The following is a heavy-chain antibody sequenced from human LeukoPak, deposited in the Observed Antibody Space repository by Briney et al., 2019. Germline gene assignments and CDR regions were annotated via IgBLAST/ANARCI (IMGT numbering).Heavy chain of an antibody. V-gene: IGHV4-31*03. J-gene: IGHJ4*02. CDR2: IYYSGST. D-gene: IGHD2-2*01. CDR3: ARDRCSSTSCYYDY. CDR1: GGSISSGGYY. Sequence: SETLSLTCTVSGGSISSGGYYWGWIRQHPGKGLEWIGYIYYSGSTYYNPSLKSRVTISVDTSKNQFSLELSSVTAADTAVYYSARDRCSSTSCYYDYWGQGTLVTVSS.